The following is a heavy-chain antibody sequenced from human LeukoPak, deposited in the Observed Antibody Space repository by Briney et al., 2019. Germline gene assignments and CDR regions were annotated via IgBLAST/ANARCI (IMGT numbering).Heavy chain of an antibody. Sequence: GGSLRLSCAASGFTFSSYSMNWVRQAPGKGLEWVSSISSSSSLIYYADSVKGRFTTSRDNAKNSLYLQMSSLRAEDTAVYYCARVPSYYYDSSGYYSFDYWGQGTLVTVSS. D-gene: IGHD3-22*01. V-gene: IGHV3-21*01. J-gene: IGHJ4*02. CDR1: GFTFSSYS. CDR2: ISSSSSLI. CDR3: ARVPSYYYDSSGYYSFDY.